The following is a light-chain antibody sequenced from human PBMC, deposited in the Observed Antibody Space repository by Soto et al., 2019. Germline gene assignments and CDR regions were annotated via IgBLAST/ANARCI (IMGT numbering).Light chain of an antibody. CDR3: TSYTSGRTPVI. CDR1: SGDVGGYNY. V-gene: IGLV2-14*01. Sequence: QSALTQPASVSGSPGQSITISCTGTSGDVGGYNYVSWYQHHPGKAPRLMIYEVSNRPSGVSNRFSGSKSGNTASLTISGLQTEDEADYYCTSYTSGRTPVIFGGGTKLTVL. CDR2: EVS. J-gene: IGLJ2*01.